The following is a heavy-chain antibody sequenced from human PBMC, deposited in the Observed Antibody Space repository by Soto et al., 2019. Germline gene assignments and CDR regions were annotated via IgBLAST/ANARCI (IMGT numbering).Heavy chain of an antibody. D-gene: IGHD3-22*01. CDR1: VASISSGGYY. J-gene: IGHJ5*02. CDR3: ARESKYDTSCYPPRFAP. V-gene: IGHV4-31*03. Sequence: QVQLQESGPGLVKPSQTLSLTCTVSVASISSGGYYWSWIRQHPGEGLEWIGYIYYSGSTSYNPSLKCRDTLSVDTSKNQFSLKLSSVTAAYTAVYYCARESKYDTSCYPPRFAPWGQGTLVTVSS. CDR2: IYYSGST.